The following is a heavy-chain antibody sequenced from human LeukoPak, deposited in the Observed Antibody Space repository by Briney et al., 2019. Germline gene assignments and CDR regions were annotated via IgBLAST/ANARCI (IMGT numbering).Heavy chain of an antibody. CDR1: GFTFSSYE. V-gene: IGHV3-48*03. D-gene: IGHD6-19*01. J-gene: IGHJ4*02. CDR3: TGRLVEDY. Sequence: GGSLRLSCAASGFTFSSYEMNWVRQAPGKGLEWVSYISNSGHSVYYADSVQGRFTISRDNTKNSLYLQMNSLRAEDTAVYYCTGRLVEDYWGQETLVTVSS. CDR2: ISNSGHSV.